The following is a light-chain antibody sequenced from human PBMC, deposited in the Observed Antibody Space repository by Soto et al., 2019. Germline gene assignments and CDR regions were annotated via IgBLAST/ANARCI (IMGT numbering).Light chain of an antibody. CDR2: DAS. Sequence: EIVLARSPATLSLSPGERATLSCRASQSVSISLAWYQQKPGQAPRLLIYDASNRATGVPARFSGSGSGTDFTLTVSSLEPEDFATYYCQQYNTYPYTFGQGTKLEIK. CDR1: QSVSIS. J-gene: IGKJ2*01. V-gene: IGKV3-11*01. CDR3: QQYNTYPYT.